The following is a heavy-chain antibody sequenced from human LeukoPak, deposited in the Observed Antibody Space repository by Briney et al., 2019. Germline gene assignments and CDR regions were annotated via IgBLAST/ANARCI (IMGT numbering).Heavy chain of an antibody. D-gene: IGHD3-22*01. CDR2: IIPILGIA. CDR1: GGTFSSYT. V-gene: IGHV1-69*04. J-gene: IGHJ4*02. CDR3: AREGYYDSSGLRYFDC. Sequence: GASVKVSCKASGGTFSSYTISWVRQAPGQGLEWMGRIIPILGIANYAQKFQGRVTITADKSTSTAYMELSSLRSEDTAVYYCAREGYYDSSGLRYFDCWGQGTLVTVSS.